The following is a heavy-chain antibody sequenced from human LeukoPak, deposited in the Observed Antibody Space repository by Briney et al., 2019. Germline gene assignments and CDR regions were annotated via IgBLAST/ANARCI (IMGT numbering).Heavy chain of an antibody. CDR2: ITGSGSST. CDR1: RCTFRSYA. Sequence: LRHSCAASRCTFRSYAMSCVRHAPGKGLEWVSTITGSGSSTYYADSVKGRFTISRDNSKNTLYLQMNSLRAEDTAVYYCAKDSRYSDSSGCYLPWGQGTLVTVSS. CDR3: AKDSRYSDSSGCYLP. V-gene: IGHV3-23*01. J-gene: IGHJ5*02. D-gene: IGHD3-22*01.